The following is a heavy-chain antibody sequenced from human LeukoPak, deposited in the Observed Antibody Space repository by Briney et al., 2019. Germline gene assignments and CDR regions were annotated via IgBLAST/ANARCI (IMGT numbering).Heavy chain of an antibody. CDR1: GGSISSSSYY. CDR3: ARVSREDTAMVNYFDY. Sequence: PSETLSLTCTVSGGSISSSSYYWGWIRQPPGKGLEWIGSIYYSGSTYYNPSLKSRVTISVDTSKNQFSLKLSSVTAADTAVYYCARVSREDTAMVNYFDYWGQGTLVTVSS. CDR2: IYYSGST. D-gene: IGHD5-18*01. V-gene: IGHV4-39*07. J-gene: IGHJ4*02.